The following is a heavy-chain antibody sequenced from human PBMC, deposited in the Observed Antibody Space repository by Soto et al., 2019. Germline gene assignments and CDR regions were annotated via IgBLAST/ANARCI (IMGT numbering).Heavy chain of an antibody. J-gene: IGHJ4*02. CDR3: ARDLGGWPDY. V-gene: IGHV1-18*01. CDR1: GYTFTRYG. Sequence: ASVKVSCKASGYTFTRYGITWVRQAPGQGLEWMGWINACNGNTNYSQRLQGRVTMTTDTSTSTAYMELRSLRSDDTAVYYCARDLGGWPDYWGQGTLVTVSS. D-gene: IGHD2-15*01. CDR2: INACNGNT.